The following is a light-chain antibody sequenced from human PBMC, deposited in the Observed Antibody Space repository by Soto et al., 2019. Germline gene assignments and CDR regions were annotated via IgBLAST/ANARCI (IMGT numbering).Light chain of an antibody. J-gene: IGKJ5*01. Sequence: DIQMTQSPSSLSASLGDTVTISCRASQNIENYLHWYQQKAGKAPEVLLYVASVLKDGVSSRFSGSGYGTDFTLTITNLQPDAFAMYYCQQSFGSPPITFGQGTRLDIK. CDR1: QNIENY. CDR2: VAS. V-gene: IGKV1-39*01. CDR3: QQSFGSPPIT.